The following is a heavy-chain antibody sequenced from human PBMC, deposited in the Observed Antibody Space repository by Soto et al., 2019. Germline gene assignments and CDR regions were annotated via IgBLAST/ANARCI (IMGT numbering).Heavy chain of an antibody. D-gene: IGHD2-15*01. V-gene: IGHV3-23*01. Sequence: GGSLRLSCAASGFTFSSYAMSWVRQAPGKGLEWVSAISGSGGSTYYADSVKGRFTISRDNSKNTLYLQMNSLRAEDTAVYYCAKEGFVGYCSGGSCSADYWGQGTLVTVSS. J-gene: IGHJ4*02. CDR3: AKEGFVGYCSGGSCSADY. CDR2: ISGSGGST. CDR1: GFTFSSYA.